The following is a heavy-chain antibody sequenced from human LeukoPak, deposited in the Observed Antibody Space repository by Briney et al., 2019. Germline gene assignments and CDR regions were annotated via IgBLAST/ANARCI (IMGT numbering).Heavy chain of an antibody. CDR3: ARDREYSSFDP. CDR2: IYYGGST. V-gene: IGHV4-59*01. J-gene: IGHJ5*02. Sequence: SETLSLTCTVSGGSISSYYWSWIRQPPGKGLEWIGYIYYGGSTNYNPSLKSRVTISVDTSKNQFSLKLSSVTAADTAVYYCARDREYSSFDPWGQGTLVTVSS. CDR1: GGSISSYY. D-gene: IGHD2/OR15-2a*01.